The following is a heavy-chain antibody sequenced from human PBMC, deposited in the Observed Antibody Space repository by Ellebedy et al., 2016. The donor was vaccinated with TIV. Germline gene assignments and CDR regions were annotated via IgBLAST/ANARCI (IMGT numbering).Heavy chain of an antibody. CDR1: GYTFTTYG. CDR2: LGPYEGNT. Sequence: AASVKVSCKASGYTFTTYGITWVRQAPGQGPEWMGWLGPYEGNTKYAQKLQGRVTMTRDTSTSTAYMELRSLRSDDTAVYYCARDRDGSSSSDFQHWGPGTLVTVSS. V-gene: IGHV1-18*04. D-gene: IGHD6-6*01. CDR3: ARDRDGSSSSDFQH. J-gene: IGHJ1*01.